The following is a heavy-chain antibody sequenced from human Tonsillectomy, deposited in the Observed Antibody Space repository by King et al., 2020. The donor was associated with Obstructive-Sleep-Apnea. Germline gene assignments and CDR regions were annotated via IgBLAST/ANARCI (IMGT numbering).Heavy chain of an antibody. V-gene: IGHV4-39*07. CDR1: GGSISSRSYY. Sequence: QLQESGPGLVKPSETLSLTCTVSGGSISSRSYYWGWIRQPPGKGLEWIGSIYYSGSTYYNPSLKSRVTISVDTSKNQFSLKLSSVTAADTAGYYCAREALSYYYDSSGYYWPDAFDIWGRGTMVTVSS. D-gene: IGHD3-22*01. J-gene: IGHJ3*02. CDR2: IYYSGST. CDR3: AREALSYYYDSSGYYWPDAFDI.